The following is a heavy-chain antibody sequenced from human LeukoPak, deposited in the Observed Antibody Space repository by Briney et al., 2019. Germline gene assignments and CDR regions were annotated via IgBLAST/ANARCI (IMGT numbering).Heavy chain of an antibody. CDR2: INPNSGGT. Sequence: ASVKVSCXASGYTFTGYYMHWVRQAPGQGLEWMGRINPNSGGTNYAQKFQGRVTMTRDTSISTAYMELSRLRSDDTAVYYCARDRRKGDNWFDPWGQGTLVTVSS. CDR1: GYTFTGYY. CDR3: ARDRRKGDNWFDP. J-gene: IGHJ5*02. V-gene: IGHV1-2*06.